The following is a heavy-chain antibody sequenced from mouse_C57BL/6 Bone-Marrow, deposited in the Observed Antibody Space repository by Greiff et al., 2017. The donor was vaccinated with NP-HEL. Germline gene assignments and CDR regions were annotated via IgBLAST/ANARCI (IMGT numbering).Heavy chain of an antibody. CDR2: INPNNGGT. CDR3: ARRSVVYYYAMDY. CDR1: GYTFTDYY. Sequence: EVQLQQSGPELVKPGASVKISCKASGYTFTDYYMNWVKQSHGKSLEWIGDINPNNGGTSYNQKFKGKATLTVDKSSSTAYMELRSLTSEDSAVYYCARRSVVYYYAMDYWGQGTSVTVSS. J-gene: IGHJ4*01. V-gene: IGHV1-26*01. D-gene: IGHD1-1*01.